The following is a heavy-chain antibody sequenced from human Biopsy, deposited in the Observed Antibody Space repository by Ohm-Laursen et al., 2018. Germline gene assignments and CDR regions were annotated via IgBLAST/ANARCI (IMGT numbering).Heavy chain of an antibody. CDR2: INVSGPT. CDR3: ARDLIAYCTATSCDNFGLDV. CDR1: SASINLYY. J-gene: IGHJ6*02. Sequence: GTLSLTCTVSSASINLYYWGWIRQPPGKGLEWIGYINVSGPTKYNPSLKSRLTMSVDTSKNKFSLKLTSVPAADTAVYYYARDLIAYCTATSCDNFGLDVWGQGTTVTVSS. V-gene: IGHV4-59*13. D-gene: IGHD2-8*02.